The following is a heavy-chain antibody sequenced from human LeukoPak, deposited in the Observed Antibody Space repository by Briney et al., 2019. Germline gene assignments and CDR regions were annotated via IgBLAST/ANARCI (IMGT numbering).Heavy chain of an antibody. D-gene: IGHD3/OR15-3a*01. CDR1: GVSISSSNSY. V-gene: IGHV4-39*01. CDR3: ARQTGSGLFILP. CDR2: TYYSGNT. J-gene: IGHJ4*02. Sequence: SETLSLTCTVSGVSISSSNSYWGWIRQPPGKGLEWIGSTYYSGNTYYNASLKSQVSISIDTSKNQFSLRLTSVTAADTAVYYCARQTGSGLFILPGGQGTLVTVSS.